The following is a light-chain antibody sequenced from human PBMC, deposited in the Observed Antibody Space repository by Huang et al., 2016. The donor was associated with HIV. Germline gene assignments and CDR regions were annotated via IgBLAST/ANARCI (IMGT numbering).Light chain of an antibody. Sequence: DIKMTQSPSSLSASVGDRVTITCRARQSISNYLNWYQQKPGKAPKLLIHAASSLQSGVPSRFSGSGSGTDFTLTISSLQPEDSAAYYCQQSYSPRTFGPGTKVDIK. V-gene: IGKV1-39*01. CDR3: QQSYSPRT. CDR2: AAS. J-gene: IGKJ3*01. CDR1: QSISNY.